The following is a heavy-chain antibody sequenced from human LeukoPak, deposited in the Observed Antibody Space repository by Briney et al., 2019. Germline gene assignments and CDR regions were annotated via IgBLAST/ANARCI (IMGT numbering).Heavy chain of an antibody. Sequence: SETLSLTCTVSGGSITSYYWSWIRQPPGKGLEWIGYIDYSGSTNYNPSLKSRVTISRDTSKNQFSLRLSSVTAADTAVYYCARVRRYCGNDCYNLDYWGQGTLVTVSS. CDR3: ARVRRYCGNDCYNLDY. D-gene: IGHD2-21*02. J-gene: IGHJ4*02. V-gene: IGHV4-59*01. CDR1: GGSITSYY. CDR2: IDYSGST.